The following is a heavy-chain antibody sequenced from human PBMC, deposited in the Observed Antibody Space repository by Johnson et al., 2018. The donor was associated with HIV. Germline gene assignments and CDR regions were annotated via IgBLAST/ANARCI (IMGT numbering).Heavy chain of an antibody. J-gene: IGHJ3*02. CDR3: ARDLDSSSSEDAFDI. Sequence: QVQLVESGGGVVQPGRSLRLSCAASGFTFSSYAMHWVRQAPGKGLEWVAVISYDGSNKYYADSVKGRFTISRDNSKNTQYLQRNSLRAEDTALYYCARDLDSSSSEDAFDIWGQGTMVTVSS. CDR2: ISYDGSNK. D-gene: IGHD6-6*01. CDR1: GFTFSSYA. V-gene: IGHV3-30-3*01.